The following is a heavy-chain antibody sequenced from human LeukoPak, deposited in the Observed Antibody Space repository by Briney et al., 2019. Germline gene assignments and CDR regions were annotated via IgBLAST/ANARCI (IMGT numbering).Heavy chain of an antibody. J-gene: IGHJ4*02. CDR3: AKGSLGSWYYFDY. D-gene: IGHD6-13*01. CDR2: FSRSGPDT. V-gene: IGHV3-23*01. Sequence: GGSLRLSCAASGFTFDDYAMHWVRQAPGKGPEWVSTFSRSGPDTYYADSVKGRFTIFRDNSKNTLYLQMNSLRAEDTAVYYCAKGSLGSWYYFDYWGQGTLVTVSS. CDR1: GFTFDDYA.